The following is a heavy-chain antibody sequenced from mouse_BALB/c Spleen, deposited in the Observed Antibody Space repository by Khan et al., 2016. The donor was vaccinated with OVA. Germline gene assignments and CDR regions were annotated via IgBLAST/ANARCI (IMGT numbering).Heavy chain of an antibody. Sequence: VQLQQPGAELVRPGALVKLSCKASGFNIKDYYIHWVKQRPEQGLEWIGWIDPENGNTIYDPKFRDKANIKADTSSNTAYLQLSSLTSEDTAVYYCARSGYFAWFPYWGQGTLVTVSA. CDR1: GFNIKDYY. D-gene: IGHD2-2*01. V-gene: IGHV14-1*02. J-gene: IGHJ3*01. CDR3: ARSGYFAWFPY. CDR2: IDPENGNT.